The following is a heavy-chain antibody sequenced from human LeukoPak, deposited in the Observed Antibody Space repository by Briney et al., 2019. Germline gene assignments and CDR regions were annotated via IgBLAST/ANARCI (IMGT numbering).Heavy chain of an antibody. CDR3: AKDYAVGSIDY. D-gene: IGHD3-16*01. CDR2: ISRSGEST. Sequence: GGSLRLSCAASGFTFSGFAMSWIRQAPGKGLEWVSSISRSGESTFYADSVRGRFTISRDNSKDTVSLQMESLRAEDTALYYCAKDYAVGSIDYWGQGTLVTVSS. V-gene: IGHV3-23*01. J-gene: IGHJ4*02. CDR1: GFTFSGFA.